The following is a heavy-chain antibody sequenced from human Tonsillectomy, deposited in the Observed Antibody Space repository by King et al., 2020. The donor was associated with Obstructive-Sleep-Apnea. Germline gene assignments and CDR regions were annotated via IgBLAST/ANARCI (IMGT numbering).Heavy chain of an antibody. V-gene: IGHV3-30*04. CDR1: GFICKNYA. D-gene: IGHD3-22*01. CDR2: ISYDGSNE. CDR3: ARGTYYFDSSGYYPYY. J-gene: IGHJ4*02. Sequence: VQLVESGGGVVQPGRSLRLSCAASGFICKNYAMHWVRQAPGKVLEWVAVISYDGSNEYYGDSVKGRFTISRDNSKNTLYLQMNSLRVEDTAVYYCARGTYYFDSSGYYPYYWGQGTLVTVSS.